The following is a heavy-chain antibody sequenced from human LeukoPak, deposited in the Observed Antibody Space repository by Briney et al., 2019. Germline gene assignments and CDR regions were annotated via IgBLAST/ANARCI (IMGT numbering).Heavy chain of an antibody. CDR1: GFTFSSYA. D-gene: IGHD2-2*01. V-gene: IGHV3-23*01. CDR3: AKKLGYCGSASCYYYGMDV. Sequence: TGGSLRLSCAASGFTFSSYAMSWVRQAPGKGLEWVSDISGSGGSTYYADSVKGRFTISRDNSKNTLYLQMNSLRAEDTAVYYCAKKLGYCGSASCYYYGMDVWGQGTTVTVSS. CDR2: ISGSGGST. J-gene: IGHJ6*02.